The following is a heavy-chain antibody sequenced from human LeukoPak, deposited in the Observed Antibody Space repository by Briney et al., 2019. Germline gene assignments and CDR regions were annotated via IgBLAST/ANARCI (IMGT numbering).Heavy chain of an antibody. CDR2: IWYDGSNK. D-gene: IGHD6-13*01. CDR1: GFTFSSYG. J-gene: IGHJ5*02. Sequence: GGSLRLSCAASGFTFSSYGMHWVRQAPGKGLEWVAVIWYDGSNKYYADSVKGRFTISRDNSMNTLYLQMNSLRAEDTAVYYCARDVAAAGNDNWFDPWGQGTLVTVSS. CDR3: ARDVAAAGNDNWFDP. V-gene: IGHV3-33*01.